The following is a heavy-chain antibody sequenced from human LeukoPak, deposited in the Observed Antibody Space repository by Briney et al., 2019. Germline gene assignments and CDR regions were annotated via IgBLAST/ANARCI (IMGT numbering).Heavy chain of an antibody. V-gene: IGHV4-31*03. Sequence: PSQTLSLTCTVSGGSISSGAYYWSWIRQHPGKGLEWIGYFYYSGSTYYNPSLKSRVTISVDTSKNQFSLDLSSVTAADTAVYYCARRKGCSGGSCYGDTFDYWGQGTLVTVSS. CDR3: ARRKGCSGGSCYGDTFDY. CDR2: FYYSGST. CDR1: GGSISSGAYY. D-gene: IGHD2-15*01. J-gene: IGHJ4*02.